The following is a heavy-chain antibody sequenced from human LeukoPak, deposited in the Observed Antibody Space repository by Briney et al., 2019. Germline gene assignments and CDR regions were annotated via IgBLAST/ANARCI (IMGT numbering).Heavy chain of an antibody. J-gene: IGHJ4*02. V-gene: IGHV1-2*02. CDR2: INPNSGGT. CDR1: GYTFTGYY. CDR3: ARDRDSGSGIFDY. D-gene: IGHD3-10*01. Sequence: ASVKVSCKASGYTFTGYYMHWVRQAPGQGLEWMGWINPNSGGTNYAQKFQGRVTMTRDTSISTAYMELNRLRSDDTAVYYCARDRDSGSGIFDYWGQGTLVTVSS.